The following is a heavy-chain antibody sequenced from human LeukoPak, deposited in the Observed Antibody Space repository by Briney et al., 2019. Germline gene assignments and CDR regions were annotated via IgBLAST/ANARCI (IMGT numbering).Heavy chain of an antibody. CDR1: GGSISSYY. CDR3: ARGPYYYDSSGFEYFW. Sequence: SETLSLTCTVPGGSISSYYWSWIRQPPGKGPEWIGEINHSGSTNYNPSLKSRVTISVDTSKNQFSLKLSSVTAADTAVYYCARGPYYYDSSGFEYFWWGQGTLVTVSS. D-gene: IGHD3-22*01. V-gene: IGHV4-34*01. CDR2: INHSGST. J-gene: IGHJ4*02.